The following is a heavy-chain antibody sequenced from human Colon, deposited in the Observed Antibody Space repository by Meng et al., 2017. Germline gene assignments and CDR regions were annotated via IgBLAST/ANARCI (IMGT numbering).Heavy chain of an antibody. CDR2: INPNSGGT. V-gene: IGHV1-2*06. CDR3: ARGYLVTVPTAPNAGY. CDR1: GYSFTTYY. D-gene: IGHD2-2*01. J-gene: IGHJ4*02. Sequence: ASVQVSCKTSGYSFTTYYIHWVRQAPAQGLEWMGRINPNSGGTNYAQKFQGRVTMTRDTSSSTAYMELSSLRSDDTAVYYCARGYLVTVPTAPNAGYWGQGTLVTVSS.